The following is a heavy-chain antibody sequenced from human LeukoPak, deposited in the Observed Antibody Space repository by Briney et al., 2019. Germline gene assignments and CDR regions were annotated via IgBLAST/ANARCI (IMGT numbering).Heavy chain of an antibody. D-gene: IGHD3-22*01. CDR1: GFTFSSYW. V-gene: IGHV3-7*01. CDR2: INHNGNVN. CDR3: ARDSVYYDSSGYLDY. Sequence: GGSLRLSCAASGFTFSSYWMNWARQAPGKGLEWVASINHNGNVNYYVDSVKGRFTISRDNAKNSLYLQMNSLRAEDTAVYYCARDSVYYDSSGYLDYWGQGTLVTVSS. J-gene: IGHJ4*02.